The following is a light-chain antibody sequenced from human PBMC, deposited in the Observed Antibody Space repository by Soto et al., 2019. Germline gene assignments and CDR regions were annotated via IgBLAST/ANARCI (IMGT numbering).Light chain of an antibody. CDR3: RQYGYSLGFA. J-gene: IGKJ4*01. CDR1: QSVSSNF. Sequence: EIVLTQSPGTMSLSPGDRATLSCRASQSVSSNFLAWYQEKPGQAPRLLIYGASSRATGIPDRFSGSGSGTDFTLTISRLEPEDFAVYYCRQYGYSLGFAFXGGTKVDIK. V-gene: IGKV3-20*01. CDR2: GAS.